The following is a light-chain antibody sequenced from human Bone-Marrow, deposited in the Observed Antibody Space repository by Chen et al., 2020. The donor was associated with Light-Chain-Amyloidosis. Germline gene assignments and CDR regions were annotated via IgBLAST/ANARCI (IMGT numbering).Light chain of an antibody. V-gene: IGLV3-25*03. CDR1: DLPTKY. Sequence: SYELTQPPSVSLSPGPPASITCSGDDLPTKYAYWYQQKPGQAPVLVIHRDTERPSGISERFSGSSSGTTATLTISGVQAEDEADYHCQSADSSGTYEVIFGGGTKLTVL. J-gene: IGLJ2*01. CDR3: QSADSSGTYEVI. CDR2: RDT.